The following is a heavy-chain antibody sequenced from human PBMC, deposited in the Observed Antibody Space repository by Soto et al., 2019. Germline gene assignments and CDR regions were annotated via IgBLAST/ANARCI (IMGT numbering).Heavy chain of an antibody. CDR3: AKPFSSGWFSPYDY. CDR2: ISYDGSNK. J-gene: IGHJ4*02. V-gene: IGHV3-30*18. Sequence: QVQLVESGGGVVQPGRSLRLSCAASGFTFSSYGMHWVRQAPGKGLEWVAVISYDGSNKYYADSVQGRFTISRDNSKNTLYLQMNSLSAEDTAVYYCAKPFSSGWFSPYDYWGQGTLVTVSS. CDR1: GFTFSSYG. D-gene: IGHD6-19*01.